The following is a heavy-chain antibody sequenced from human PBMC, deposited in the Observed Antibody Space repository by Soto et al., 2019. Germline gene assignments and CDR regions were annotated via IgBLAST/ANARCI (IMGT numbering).Heavy chain of an antibody. J-gene: IGHJ6*02. D-gene: IGHD1-1*01. V-gene: IGHV1-69*13. Sequence: GASVKVSCKASGGTFGGYAISWVRQAPGQGLEWMGGIIPIFGTANYAQKFQGRVTITADESTSTAYMELSSLRSEDTAVYYCARSIAWTPYYYYGMDVWGQGTTVTVSS. CDR2: IIPIFGTA. CDR1: GGTFGGYA. CDR3: ARSIAWTPYYYYGMDV.